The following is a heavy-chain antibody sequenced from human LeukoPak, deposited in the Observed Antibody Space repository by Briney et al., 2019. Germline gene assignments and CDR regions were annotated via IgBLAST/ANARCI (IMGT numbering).Heavy chain of an antibody. CDR2: TSGSGGST. V-gene: IGHV3-23*01. D-gene: IGHD1-1*01. CDR3: TREPTGSPPFDF. J-gene: IGHJ4*02. Sequence: VQPGGSLRLSCAASGFPFSSYAMSWVRQAPGKGLEWVSGTSGSGGSTYYADSVRGRFTISRDNSKNTLFLDMSSLGVEDTAIYYCTREPTGSPPFDFWGQGTLVTVAS. CDR1: GFPFSSYA.